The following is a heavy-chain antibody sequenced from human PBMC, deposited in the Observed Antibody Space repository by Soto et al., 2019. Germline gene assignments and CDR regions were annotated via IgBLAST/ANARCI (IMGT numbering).Heavy chain of an antibody. CDR1: GYTFTSYD. V-gene: IGHV1-8*01. D-gene: IGHD3-10*01. J-gene: IGHJ3*02. CDR3: ARGINYYGSGDDAFDI. Sequence: QVQLVQCGAEVKKPGASVKVSCKASGYTFTSYDINWVRQATGQGLEWMGWMNPNSGNTGYAQKFQGRVTMTRNTSISTAYMELSSLRSEDTAMYYCARGINYYGSGDDAFDIWGQGTMVTVSS. CDR2: MNPNSGNT.